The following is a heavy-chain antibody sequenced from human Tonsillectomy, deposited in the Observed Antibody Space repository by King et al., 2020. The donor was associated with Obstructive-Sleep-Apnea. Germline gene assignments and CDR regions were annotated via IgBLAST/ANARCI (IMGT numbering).Heavy chain of an antibody. Sequence: VQLVESGAEVKKPGSSVKFSCKASGGTFSSYAISWVRQAPGQGLEWMGGIIPILGIANYAQKFQGRVTITADKSTSTAYMELSSLRSEDTAVYYCARDGGRASDYGDYCASGSLGPGTLVPLSS. CDR1: GGTFSSYA. D-gene: IGHD4-17*01. J-gene: IGHJ5*02. CDR3: ARDGGRASDYGDYCASGS. CDR2: IIPILGIA. V-gene: IGHV1-69*10.